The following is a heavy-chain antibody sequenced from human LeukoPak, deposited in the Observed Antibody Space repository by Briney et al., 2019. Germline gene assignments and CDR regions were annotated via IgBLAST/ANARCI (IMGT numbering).Heavy chain of an antibody. Sequence: SETLSLTCAVYGGSFSGYYWSWIRQPPGKGLEWIGEINHSGSTNYNPSLKSRVTISVGTSKNQFSLKLSSVTAADTAVYYCASRGSSGYYTPWFDPWGQGTLVTVSS. J-gene: IGHJ5*02. CDR1: GGSFSGYY. D-gene: IGHD3-22*01. CDR3: ASRGSSGYYTPWFDP. CDR2: INHSGST. V-gene: IGHV4-34*01.